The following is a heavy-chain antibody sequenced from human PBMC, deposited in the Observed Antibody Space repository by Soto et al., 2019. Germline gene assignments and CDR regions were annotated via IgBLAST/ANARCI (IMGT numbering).Heavy chain of an antibody. CDR2: ISAYNGNT. V-gene: IGHV1-18*01. CDR1: GYTFTSYC. J-gene: IGHJ6*02. CDR3: ARDLGLGRFDYNYYYGMDV. Sequence: ASVKVSCKGSGYTFTSYCISWVRQAPGQGLEWMGWISAYNGNTNYAQKLQGRVTMTTDTSTSTAYMELRSLRSDDTAVYYCARDLGLGRFDYNYYYGMDVWGQGTTVTVSS. D-gene: IGHD3-9*01.